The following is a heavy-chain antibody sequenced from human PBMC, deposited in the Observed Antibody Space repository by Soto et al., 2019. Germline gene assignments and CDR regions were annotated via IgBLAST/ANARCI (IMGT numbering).Heavy chain of an antibody. J-gene: IGHJ4*02. CDR1: GFTFSRYS. CDR3: AREVSSSWYSFDY. D-gene: IGHD6-13*01. V-gene: IGHV3-48*01. CDR2: ISGSTSNI. Sequence: EVQLVESGGGVVQPGGSLRLSCAASGFTFSRYSMHWVRQATGKGLEWVAYISGSTSNIYYADSVKGRFTISRDNAKNSLDLQMNSLRAEDAAEYYCAREVSSSWYSFDYWGQGTLVTVSS.